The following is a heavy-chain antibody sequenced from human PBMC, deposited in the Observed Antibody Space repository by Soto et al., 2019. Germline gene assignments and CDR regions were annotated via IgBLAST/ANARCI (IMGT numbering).Heavy chain of an antibody. CDR3: ARGPYSYFDY. CDR1: GYTFTGYY. Sequence: QVQLVQSGAEVKKPGASVKVSCKASGYTFTGYYIHWVRQAPGQGLEWMGWINPNSGGTHYAQKFQGRVTMTRDTSISTAYMELSRLRSDDTVVYYCARGPYSYFDYWGQGTLVTVSS. V-gene: IGHV1-2*02. CDR2: INPNSGGT. D-gene: IGHD4-4*01. J-gene: IGHJ4*02.